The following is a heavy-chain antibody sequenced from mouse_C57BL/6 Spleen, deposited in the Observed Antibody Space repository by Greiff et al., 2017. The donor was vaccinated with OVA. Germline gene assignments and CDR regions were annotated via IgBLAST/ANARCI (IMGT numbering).Heavy chain of an antibody. V-gene: IGHV10-1*01. CDR2: IRSKSNNYAT. J-gene: IGHJ1*03. D-gene: IGHD2-5*01. Sequence: EVQLVESGGGLVQPKGSLKLSCAASGFSFNTYAMNWVRQAPGKGLEWVARIRSKSNNYATYYADSVKDRFTISRDDSESMLYLQMNNLKTEDTAMYYCVRQEDYSNFYWYFEVWGTGTTVTVSS. CDR1: GFSFNTYA. CDR3: VRQEDYSNFYWYFEV.